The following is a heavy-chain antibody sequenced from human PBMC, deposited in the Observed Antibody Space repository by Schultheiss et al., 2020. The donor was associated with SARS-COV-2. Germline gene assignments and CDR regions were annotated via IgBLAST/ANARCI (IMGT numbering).Heavy chain of an antibody. CDR2: ITDSGDAT. V-gene: IGHV3-21*01. CDR3: ARDVAYCGGDCFDWFDP. J-gene: IGHJ5*02. CDR1: GFTFSSYA. D-gene: IGHD2-21*02. Sequence: GGSLRLSCAASGFTFSSYAMHWVRKAPGKGLEWVSAITDSGDATFDADSVKGRFTISRDNAKNSLYLQMNSLRAEDTAVYYCARDVAYCGGDCFDWFDPWGQGTLVTVSS.